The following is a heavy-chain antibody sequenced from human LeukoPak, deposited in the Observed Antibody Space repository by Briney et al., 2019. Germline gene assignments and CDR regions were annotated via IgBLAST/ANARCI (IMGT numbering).Heavy chain of an antibody. D-gene: IGHD6-13*01. CDR2: IDWDDDK. J-gene: IGHJ4*02. CDR1: GFSLSTNGMS. Sequence: SGPTLVNPTQTLTLTCTFSGFSLSTNGMSVTWVRQPPGEALEWLARIDWDDDKYYSASLKTRLTISKDTSKNQVVLTMTNMDPVDTATYFCARCIAATGTLDYWGQRALVTVSS. CDR3: ARCIAATGTLDY. V-gene: IGHV2-70*11.